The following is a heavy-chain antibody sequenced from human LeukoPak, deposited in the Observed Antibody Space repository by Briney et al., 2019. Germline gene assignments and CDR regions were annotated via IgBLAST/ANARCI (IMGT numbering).Heavy chain of an antibody. Sequence: ASVKVSCKTSGYXFSNFGINWVRQAPGQGLEWMGWISGNNDNPNYGQKFQGRFTGTTDPSTSTAYMELRNLTFDDTAVYYCARDGTSTDDYWGQGTLVTVSS. D-gene: IGHD2-2*01. CDR1: GYXFSNFG. CDR3: ARDGTSTDDY. V-gene: IGHV1-18*01. J-gene: IGHJ4*02. CDR2: ISGNNDNP.